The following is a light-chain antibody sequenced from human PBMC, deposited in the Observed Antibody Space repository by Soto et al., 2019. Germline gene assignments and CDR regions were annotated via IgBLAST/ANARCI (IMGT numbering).Light chain of an antibody. Sequence: DIVMTQSPLSLPVTPGEPASISCRSSQSLLHSNGYNYLDWYLQKPGQSPQLLIYLGSNRASGVPDRFSGSGSGTDFTLKISRVEAEDVGVYYCMQARQTPNTFGQGTKLEIK. V-gene: IGKV2-28*01. J-gene: IGKJ2*01. CDR3: MQARQTPNT. CDR2: LGS. CDR1: QSLLHSNGYNY.